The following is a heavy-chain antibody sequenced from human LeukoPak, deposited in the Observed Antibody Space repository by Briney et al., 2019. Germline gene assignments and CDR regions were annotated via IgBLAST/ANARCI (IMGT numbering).Heavy chain of an antibody. V-gene: IGHV3-15*01. CDR3: TTEGPIAATPSSFDP. D-gene: IGHD6-6*01. Sequence: PGGSLRLSCAASGFTFSSYAMHWVRQAPGKGLEWVGRIKSKTDGGTTDYAAPVKGRFTISRDDSKNTLYLQMNSLKTEDTAVYYCTTEGPIAATPSSFDPWGQGTLVTVSS. CDR1: GFTFSSYA. CDR2: IKSKTDGGTT. J-gene: IGHJ5*02.